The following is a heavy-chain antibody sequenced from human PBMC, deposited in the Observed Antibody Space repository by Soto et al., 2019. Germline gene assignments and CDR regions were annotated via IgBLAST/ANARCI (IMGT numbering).Heavy chain of an antibody. D-gene: IGHD3-22*01. Sequence: EVQLVESGGGLIQPGGSLRLSCAVSGITVSSYYMSWVRQAAGNGLEWVSVIYAGTITYYADSVKGRFTIYRDNSKNTLNLEMNSLRVEDTAVYYCARIPYDNSGTIFDYWGQGTLVTVSS. CDR1: GITVSSYY. V-gene: IGHV3-53*01. CDR2: IYAGTIT. J-gene: IGHJ4*02. CDR3: ARIPYDNSGTIFDY.